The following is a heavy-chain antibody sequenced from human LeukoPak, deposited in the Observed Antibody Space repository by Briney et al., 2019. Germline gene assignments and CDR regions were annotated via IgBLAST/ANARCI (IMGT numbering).Heavy chain of an antibody. D-gene: IGHD6-19*01. Sequence: GGSLRLSCAVSGFTFSSSWMHWVRQAPGKGLVWVSHIKTDGSTTAYADSVKGRFTISRDNAKNTLYLQMNSLRAEDTGVYYCAKGSAVADIYFDYWGQGTLVTVSS. CDR1: GFTFSSSW. V-gene: IGHV3-74*01. CDR3: AKGSAVADIYFDY. J-gene: IGHJ4*02. CDR2: IKTDGSTT.